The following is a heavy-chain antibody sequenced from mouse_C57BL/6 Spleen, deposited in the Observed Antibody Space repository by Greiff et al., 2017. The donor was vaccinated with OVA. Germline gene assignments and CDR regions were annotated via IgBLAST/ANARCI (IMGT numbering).Heavy chain of an antibody. D-gene: IGHD1-1*01. CDR3: ARSYYCGSSWDYFDY. J-gene: IGHJ2*01. V-gene: IGHV1-54*01. CDR2: INPGSGGT. CDR1: GYAFTNYL. Sequence: QVHVKQSGAELVRPGTSVKVSCKASGYAFTNYLLEWVKQRPGQGLEWIGVINPGSGGTNYNEKFKGKATLTADKSSSTAYMQLSSLTSEASAVYFGARSYYCGSSWDYFDYWGQGTTLTVSS.